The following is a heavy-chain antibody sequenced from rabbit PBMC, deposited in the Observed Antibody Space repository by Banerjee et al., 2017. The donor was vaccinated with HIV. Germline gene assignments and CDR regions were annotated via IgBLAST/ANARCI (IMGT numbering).Heavy chain of an antibody. CDR3: ARVPYVGYGGGIDL. J-gene: IGHJ6*01. D-gene: IGHD4-2*01. V-gene: IGHV1S40*01. CDR2: IDTSSGST. Sequence: QSLEESGGDLVKPGASLTLTCTASGFSFSSSYFMCWVRQAPGKGLEWIACIDTSSGSTYYASWAKGRFTISKASSTTVTLQMTSLTAADTATYFCARVPYVGYGGGIDLWGPGTLVTDS. CDR1: GFSFSSSYF.